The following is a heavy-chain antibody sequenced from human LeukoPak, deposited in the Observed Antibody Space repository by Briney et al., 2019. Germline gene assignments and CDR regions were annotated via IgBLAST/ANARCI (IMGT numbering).Heavy chain of an antibody. CDR1: GGSISSYY. V-gene: IGHV4-4*07. CDR2: IYTSGST. J-gene: IGHJ2*01. D-gene: IGHD2-2*02. CDR3: AREIPPIVVVPAAIRAYWYFDL. Sequence: SETLSLTYTVSGGSISSYYWSWIRQPAGKGLEWIGRIYTSGSTNYNPSLKSRVTISVDKSKNQFSLKLSSVTAADTAVYYCAREIPPIVVVPAAIRAYWYFDLWGRGTLVTVSS.